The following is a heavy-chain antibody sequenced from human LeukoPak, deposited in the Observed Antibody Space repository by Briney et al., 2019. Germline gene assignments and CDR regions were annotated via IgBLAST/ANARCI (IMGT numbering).Heavy chain of an antibody. CDR2: INPNSGAT. CDR3: ARVNHGSGSYYLPYYFDY. V-gene: IGHV1-2*02. Sequence: ASVTVSCKASGYTFTGYYMHWVRQAPGQGLEWMGWINPNSGATNYAQKFQGRATMTRDTSISTAYMELSRLRSDDTAVYYCARVNHGSGSYYLPYYFDYWGQGTLVTVSS. D-gene: IGHD3-10*01. CDR1: GYTFTGYY. J-gene: IGHJ4*02.